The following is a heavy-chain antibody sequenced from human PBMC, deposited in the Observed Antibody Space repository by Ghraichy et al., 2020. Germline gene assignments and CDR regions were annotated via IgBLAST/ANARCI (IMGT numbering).Heavy chain of an antibody. CDR2: IYTSGST. Sequence: GSLRLSCTVSGGSISSYYWSWIRQPAGKGLEWIGRIYTSGSTNYNPSLKSRVTMSVDTSKNQFSLKLSSVTAADTAVYYCAGRSLWFGDWGQGTLVTVSS. J-gene: IGHJ4*02. CDR1: GGSISSYY. CDR3: AGRSLWFGD. D-gene: IGHD3-10*01. V-gene: IGHV4-4*07.